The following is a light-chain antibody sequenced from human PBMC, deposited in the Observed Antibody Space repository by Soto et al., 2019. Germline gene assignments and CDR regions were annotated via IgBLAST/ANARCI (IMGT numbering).Light chain of an antibody. CDR2: SAS. CDR1: QNVSNNY. V-gene: IGKV3-20*01. Sequence: IVLTQSPGILSLSPGERATLSCRASQNVSNNYLAWYQQRPGQIPRLLIYSASSRAAGIPDRFGGSGSGTDFTLTITRLEPDDFAVYYCQHFDNSLFTFGPGTKVDIK. CDR3: QHFDNSLFT. J-gene: IGKJ3*01.